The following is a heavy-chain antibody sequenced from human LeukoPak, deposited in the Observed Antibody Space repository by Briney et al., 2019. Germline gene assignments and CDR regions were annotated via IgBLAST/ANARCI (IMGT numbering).Heavy chain of an antibody. D-gene: IGHD2-2*01. CDR3: ARVRDCSSTSCPISWFDP. J-gene: IGHJ5*02. CDR1: GFTFSDYY. V-gene: IGHV3-11*05. Sequence: GGSLRLSCAASGFTFSDYYMSWIRQAPGKGLEWVSYISSSSSYTNYADSVKGRFTISRDNAKNSLYLQMNSLRAEDTAVYYCARVRDCSSTSCPISWFDPWGQGTLVTVSS. CDR2: ISSSSSYT.